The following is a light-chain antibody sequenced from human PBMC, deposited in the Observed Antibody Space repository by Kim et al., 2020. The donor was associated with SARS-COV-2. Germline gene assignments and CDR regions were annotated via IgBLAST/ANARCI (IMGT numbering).Light chain of an antibody. Sequence: DIQMTQSPSSVSASVGDRVTITCRASQGINNWLAWYQQKPGRVPKLLIYAASSLQIGVPSRFSGSGSGTDFALTISSLQPEDFATYYCQQANTFPLTFSGGTKVDIK. J-gene: IGKJ4*01. CDR1: QGINNW. V-gene: IGKV1-12*01. CDR3: QQANTFPLT. CDR2: AAS.